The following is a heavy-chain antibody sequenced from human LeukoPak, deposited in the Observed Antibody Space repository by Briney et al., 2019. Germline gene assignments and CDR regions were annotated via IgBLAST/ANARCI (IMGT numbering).Heavy chain of an antibody. D-gene: IGHD6-19*01. CDR3: ARLRREVSSGWSFYYYYGMDV. CDR1: GGSISSYY. V-gene: IGHV4-59*08. CDR2: IYYSGST. Sequence: PSETLSLTCTVSGGSISSYYWSWIRQPPGKGLEWIGYIYYSGSTNYNPSLKSRVTISVDTSKNQFSLKLSSVTAADTAVYYCARLRREVSSGWSFYYYYGMDVWGQGTTVTVSS. J-gene: IGHJ6*02.